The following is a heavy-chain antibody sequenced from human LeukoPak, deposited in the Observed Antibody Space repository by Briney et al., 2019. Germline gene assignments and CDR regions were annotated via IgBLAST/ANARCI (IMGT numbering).Heavy chain of an antibody. CDR3: AKDRDTAMVTPAFDD. CDR1: GFTFSSYG. J-gene: IGHJ4*02. D-gene: IGHD5-18*01. Sequence: GGSLRLSCAASGFTFSSYGMSWVRQAPGKGLEWVSGISWNSGSIGYADSVKGRFTMSRDNAKNSLYLQMNSLRAEDTALYYCAKDRDTAMVTPAFDDWGQGTLVTVSS. V-gene: IGHV3-9*01. CDR2: ISWNSGSI.